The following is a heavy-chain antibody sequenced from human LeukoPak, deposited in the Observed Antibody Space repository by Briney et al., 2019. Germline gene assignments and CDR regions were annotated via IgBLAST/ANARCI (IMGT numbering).Heavy chain of an antibody. CDR2: ISAYNGNT. Sequence: ASVKVSCKASGYTFTSYGISWVRQAPGQGLEWMGWISAYNGNTNYAQELQGRVTMTTDTSTSTAYMELRSLRSDDTAVYYCAVMVYAENWFDPWGQGTLVTVSS. V-gene: IGHV1-18*01. CDR1: GYTFTSYG. J-gene: IGHJ5*02. CDR3: AVMVYAENWFDP. D-gene: IGHD2-8*01.